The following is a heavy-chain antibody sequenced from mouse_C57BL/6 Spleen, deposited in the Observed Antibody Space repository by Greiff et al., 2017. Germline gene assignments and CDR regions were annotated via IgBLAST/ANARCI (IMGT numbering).Heavy chain of an antibody. CDR1: GFNIKDDY. CDR2: IDPENGDT. Sequence: EVMLVESGAELVRPGASVKLSCTASGFNIKDDYMHWVKQRPEQGLEWIGWIDPENGDTEYASKFQGKATITADTSSNTAYLQLSSLTSEDTAVYYCTKSNYGLYYAMDYWGQGTSVTVSS. V-gene: IGHV14-4*01. CDR3: TKSNYGLYYAMDY. J-gene: IGHJ4*01. D-gene: IGHD2-5*01.